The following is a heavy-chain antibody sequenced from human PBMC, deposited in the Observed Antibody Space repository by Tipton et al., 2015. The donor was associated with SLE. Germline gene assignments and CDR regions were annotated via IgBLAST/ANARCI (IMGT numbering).Heavy chain of an antibody. J-gene: IGHJ4*02. Sequence: SLRLSCAASGFTFDDYGMSWVRQAPGKGLEWVSGIYWNAGSTGYADSVKGRFTISRDNAENSLYLQMNSLRAEDTALYYCARGVGATWEYYFDYWGQGTLVTVSS. CDR2: IYWNAGST. CDR1: GFTFDDYG. V-gene: IGHV3-20*04. D-gene: IGHD1-26*01. CDR3: ARGVGATWEYYFDY.